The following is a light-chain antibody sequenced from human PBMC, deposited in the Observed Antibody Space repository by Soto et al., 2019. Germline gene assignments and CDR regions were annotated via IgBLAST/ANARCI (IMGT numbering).Light chain of an antibody. V-gene: IGKV1-39*01. Sequence: DIQMTQSPSSLSASVGDRVTITCRASQSISSYLNWYQQKPGKAPKLLIYAASSLQSGVPSRFSGSGSGTDFTLTISSLQPEDFATYSCQQLNTYPVTFGGGTKVDIK. CDR3: QQLNTYPVT. CDR1: QSISSY. J-gene: IGKJ4*01. CDR2: AAS.